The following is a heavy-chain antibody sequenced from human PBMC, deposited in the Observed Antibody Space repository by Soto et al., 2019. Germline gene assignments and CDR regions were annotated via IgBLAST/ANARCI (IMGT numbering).Heavy chain of an antibody. J-gene: IGHJ6*03. CDR2: IIPILGIA. V-gene: IGHV1-69*04. CDR3: ARERSSSDPYYYYMDV. D-gene: IGHD6-13*01. Sequence: SVKVSCKASGGTLSSYTISWVRQAPGQGLEWMGRIIPILGIANYAQKFQGRVTITADKSTSTAYMELSSLRSEDTAVYYCARERSSSDPYYYYMDVWGKGTTVTVSS. CDR1: GGTLSSYT.